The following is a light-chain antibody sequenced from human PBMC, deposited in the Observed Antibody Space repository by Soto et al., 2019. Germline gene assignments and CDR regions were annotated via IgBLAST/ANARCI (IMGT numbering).Light chain of an antibody. V-gene: IGKV1-33*01. J-gene: IGKJ5*01. CDR2: DAS. Sequence: DIQMTQSPSSLSASVGDRVTITCQASRDIGKFLNWFQEKPGKAPKLLIYDASNLQTGVASRFSGSGSGTDFTFTITNLQPEDFATYYCQRYDSLPPTFGPGTRLEIK. CDR3: QRYDSLPPT. CDR1: RDIGKF.